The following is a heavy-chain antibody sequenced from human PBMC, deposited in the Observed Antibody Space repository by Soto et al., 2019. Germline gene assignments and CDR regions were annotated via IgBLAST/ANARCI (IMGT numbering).Heavy chain of an antibody. CDR2: ISAYNGNT. CDR1: GYTCTTYG. CDR3: ARQQWLYYYYGMDV. D-gene: IGHD6-19*01. V-gene: IGHV1-18*01. Sequence: QVQLVQCGAEVKKPGASVKVSCKASGYTCTTYGISWVRQAHGQGLEWMGWISAYNGNTNYAQKIQGRVTMTTDTSISTAYMELRSLRSDDTAVYYCARQQWLYYYYGMDVWGQGTTVTVSS. J-gene: IGHJ6*02.